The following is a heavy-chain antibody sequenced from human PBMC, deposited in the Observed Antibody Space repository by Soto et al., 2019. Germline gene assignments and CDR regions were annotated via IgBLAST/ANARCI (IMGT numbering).Heavy chain of an antibody. CDR1: GFTFNNYW. CDR3: AREKPPEYKNAFTYGLDV. Sequence: EVQLVESGGGLVQPGGSLRLSCGASGFTFNNYWMTWVRQAPGKGLEWVATIKEDGSEKYYVDSVEGRFTISRDDAKNSLYLQMTSLRAGDTAVYFCAREKPPEYKNAFTYGLDVWGQGTTVTVS. D-gene: IGHD6-6*01. CDR2: IKEDGSEK. J-gene: IGHJ6*02. V-gene: IGHV3-7*03.